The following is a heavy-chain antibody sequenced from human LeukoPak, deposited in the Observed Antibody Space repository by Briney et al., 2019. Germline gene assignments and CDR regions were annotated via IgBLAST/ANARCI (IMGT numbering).Heavy chain of an antibody. V-gene: IGHV3-74*01. Sequence: GGSLRLSFAASGFSFSSYWMNWVRQAPGKGLVWVAHINTDGRTTTYADSVKGRLTVARDNAKNTLYLEMNRLRAEDTAVYYCARDNTYMFDYWGQGTQVTVSS. CDR3: ARDNTYMFDY. CDR1: GFSFSSYW. J-gene: IGHJ4*02. D-gene: IGHD2-2*02. CDR2: INTDGRTT.